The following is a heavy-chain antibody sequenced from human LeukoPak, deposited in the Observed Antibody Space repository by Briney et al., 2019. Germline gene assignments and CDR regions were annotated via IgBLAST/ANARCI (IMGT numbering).Heavy chain of an antibody. J-gene: IGHJ4*02. CDR2: ISGSGGST. Sequence: GGSLRLSCAASGFTFSSYAMSWVRQAPGKGLEWVSAISGSGGSTYYADSVKGRFTISRDNAKNTVYLQMNSLRAEDTAVYYCAKGGSSSPRSTFDYWGQGTLLTVSS. CDR1: GFTFSSYA. D-gene: IGHD6-13*01. CDR3: AKGGSSSPRSTFDY. V-gene: IGHV3-23*01.